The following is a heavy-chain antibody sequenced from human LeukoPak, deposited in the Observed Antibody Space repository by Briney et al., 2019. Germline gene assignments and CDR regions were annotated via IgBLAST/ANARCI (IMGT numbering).Heavy chain of an antibody. CDR3: ARVVPAAVFDY. J-gene: IGHJ4*02. D-gene: IGHD2-2*01. Sequence: PSQTLSLTCTVSGGSISSGGYYWSWIRQHPGKGLERIGYIYYSGSTYYNPSLKSRVTISVDTSKNQFSLKLSSVTAADTAVYYCARVVPAAVFDYWGQGTLVTVSS. CDR2: IYYSGST. V-gene: IGHV4-31*03. CDR1: GGSISSGGYY.